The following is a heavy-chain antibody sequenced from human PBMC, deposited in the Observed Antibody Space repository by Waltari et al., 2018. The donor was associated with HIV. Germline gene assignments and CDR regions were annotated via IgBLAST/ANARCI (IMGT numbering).Heavy chain of an antibody. CDR2: ICHSGTT. CDR1: SGSTSSSNC. V-gene: IGHV4-4*02. CDR3: ARARPLLTTWAGVYDI. D-gene: IGHD4-4*01. Sequence: QVRLQESGPGLVKPSGTLSPTCVVSSGSTSSSNCWSWVRQPPGKGLEWIGEICHSGTTNYNPSFKSRIDMSIDQSDNQFALVLESVTAADTATYFCARARPLLTTWAGVYDIWGQGTMVIVSS. J-gene: IGHJ3*02.